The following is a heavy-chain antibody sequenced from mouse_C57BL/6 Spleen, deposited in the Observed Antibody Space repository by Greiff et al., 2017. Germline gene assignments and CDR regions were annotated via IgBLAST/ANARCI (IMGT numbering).Heavy chain of an antibody. CDR3: ARWGYWYFDV. CDR1: GYAFSSSW. Sequence: QVQLQQSGPELVKPGASVKLSCKASGYAFSSSWMNWVKQRHGKGLEWIGRIYPGDGDTNYNGKFKGKATLTADKSSSTAYMQLSSLTSEDSAVYFCARWGYWYFDVWGTGTTVTVSS. V-gene: IGHV1-82*01. CDR2: IYPGDGDT. J-gene: IGHJ1*03.